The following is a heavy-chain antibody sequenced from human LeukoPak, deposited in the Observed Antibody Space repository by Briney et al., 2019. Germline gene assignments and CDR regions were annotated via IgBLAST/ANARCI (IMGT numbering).Heavy chain of an antibody. CDR2: INPNSGGT. V-gene: IGHV1-2*02. Sequence: ASVKVSCKASGYTFTGYYMHWVRQAPGQGLEWMGWINPNSGGTNYAQKFQGRVTMTRDTSISTAYMELSSLRSEDTAVYYCARGEDTATPSEPDYWGQGTLVTVSS. D-gene: IGHD5-18*01. J-gene: IGHJ4*02. CDR3: ARGEDTATPSEPDY. CDR1: GYTFTGYY.